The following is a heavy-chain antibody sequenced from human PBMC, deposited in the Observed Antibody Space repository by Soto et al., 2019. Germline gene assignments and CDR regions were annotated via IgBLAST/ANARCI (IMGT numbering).Heavy chain of an antibody. Sequence: QLGGSLRLSCAASGFTFSSYAMSWVRQAPGKGLEWVSAISGSGGSTYYADSVKGRFTISRDNSKNTLYLQMHSLRAENTAVYYCAGGTTVTTIRYYYYYYGMDVWGQGTTVTVSS. D-gene: IGHD4-17*01. CDR2: ISGSGGST. J-gene: IGHJ6*02. CDR1: GFTFSSYA. CDR3: AGGTTVTTIRYYYYYYGMDV. V-gene: IGHV3-23*01.